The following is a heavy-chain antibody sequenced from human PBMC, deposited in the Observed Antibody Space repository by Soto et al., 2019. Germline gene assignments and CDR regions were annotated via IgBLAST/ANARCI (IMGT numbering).Heavy chain of an antibody. CDR1: GGSISSGGSY. CDR3: SRSDIL. V-gene: IGHV4-31*03. D-gene: IGHD3-9*01. Sequence: TLSLTCTVSGGSISSGGSYWRWIRQQPGKSLEWIGCIYYSGSTYYNPSLESRLTISVDTSENQFSLKLTSVTVADTAVYYCSRSDILWGQGILVTVSS. J-gene: IGHJ4*02. CDR2: IYYSGST.